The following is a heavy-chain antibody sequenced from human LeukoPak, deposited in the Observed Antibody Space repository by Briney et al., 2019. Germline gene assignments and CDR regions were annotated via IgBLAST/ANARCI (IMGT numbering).Heavy chain of an antibody. CDR1: GYTFTSYD. J-gene: IGHJ6*02. CDR3: ARDPIAAADRYYYYGMDV. Sequence: GASVKVSCKASGYTFTSYDVNWVRQAPGQGLEWMGWINPNSGGTNYAQKFQGRVTMTRDTSISTAYMELSRLRSDDTAVYYCARDPIAAADRYYYYGMDVWGQGTTVTVSS. V-gene: IGHV1-2*02. D-gene: IGHD6-13*01. CDR2: INPNSGGT.